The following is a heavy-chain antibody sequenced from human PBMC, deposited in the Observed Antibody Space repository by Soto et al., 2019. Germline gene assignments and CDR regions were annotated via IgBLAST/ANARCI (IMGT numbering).Heavy chain of an antibody. CDR3: ARDHDWAFEN. V-gene: IGHV3-48*01. D-gene: IGHD3-9*01. CDR2: ISSSSSTI. Sequence: PGGSLRLSCAASGFTFSSYSMNWVRQAPGKGLEWVSYISSSSSTIYYADSVKGRFTISRDNAKNSLYLQMNSLRVEDTAVYYCARDHDWAFENWGQGTLVTVSS. CDR1: GFTFSSYS. J-gene: IGHJ4*02.